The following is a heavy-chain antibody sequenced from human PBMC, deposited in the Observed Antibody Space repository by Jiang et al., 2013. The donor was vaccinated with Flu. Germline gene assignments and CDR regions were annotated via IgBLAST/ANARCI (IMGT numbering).Heavy chain of an antibody. CDR3: ARDRADDSSGYFPEPFDY. CDR2: IWYDGRNK. D-gene: IGHD3-22*01. J-gene: IGHJ4*02. Sequence: QLLESGGGAVQPGRSLRLSCAASGFTFSSYGMHWVRQAPGKGLEWVAVIWYDGRNKYYADSVKGRFTISRDNSKNTLYLQMNSLRAEDTAVYYCARDRADDSSGYFPEPFDYWGQGTLVTVSS. CDR1: GFTFSSYG. V-gene: IGHV3-33*01.